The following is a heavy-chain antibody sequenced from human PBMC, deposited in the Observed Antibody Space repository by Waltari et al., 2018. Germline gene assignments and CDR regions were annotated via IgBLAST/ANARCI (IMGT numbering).Heavy chain of an antibody. CDR3: AVDTAMVGSGY. J-gene: IGHJ4*02. D-gene: IGHD5-18*01. Sequence: QMQLVQSGPEVQKPGTSVKVSCKASGFTFTSSAMQWGRQARGQRLEWIGWIVVGSGNTNYAQKFQERVTITRDMSTSTAYMELSSLRSEDTAVYYCAVDTAMVGSGYWGQGTLVTVSS. CDR2: IVVGSGNT. CDR1: GFTFTSSA. V-gene: IGHV1-58*02.